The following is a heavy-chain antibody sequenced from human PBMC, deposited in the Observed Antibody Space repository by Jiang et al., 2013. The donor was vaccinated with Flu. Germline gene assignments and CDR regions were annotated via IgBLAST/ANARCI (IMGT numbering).Heavy chain of an antibody. CDR3: AREVTTVTHNWFDP. CDR2: GGT. V-gene: IGHV4-59*01. D-gene: IGHD4-11*01. J-gene: IGHJ5*02. Sequence: GGTNYNPSLKSRVTISLDTSKNQFSLKLSSVTAADTAVYYCAREVTTVTHNWFDPGAREPWSPSPQ.